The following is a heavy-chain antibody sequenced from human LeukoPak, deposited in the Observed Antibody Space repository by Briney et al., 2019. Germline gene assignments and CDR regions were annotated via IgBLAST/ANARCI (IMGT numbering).Heavy chain of an antibody. CDR1: GFTFSNYW. V-gene: IGHV3-74*01. D-gene: IGHD3-16*01. J-gene: IGHJ4*02. CDR2: VNPDGSSI. Sequence: GGSLRLSCAASGFTFSNYWIHWVRQVPEKGLVWVSRVNPDGSSITYANSVKGRFASSRDNAKNTLYLQMNRLRVEDTAVYYCARRGSYGDYWGQGVLVTVSS. CDR3: ARRGSYGDY.